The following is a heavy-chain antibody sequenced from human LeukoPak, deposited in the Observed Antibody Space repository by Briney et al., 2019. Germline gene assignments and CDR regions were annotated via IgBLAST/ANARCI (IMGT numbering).Heavy chain of an antibody. D-gene: IGHD5-24*01. V-gene: IGHV3-33*01. CDR1: GFTFSSYG. J-gene: IGHJ4*02. Sequence: PGGSLRLPCAASGFTFSSYGMHWVRQAPGKGLEWVAVIWYDGSNKYYADSVKGRFTISRDNSKNTLYLQMNSLRAEDTAVYYCARDIQDGYNAAYFDYWGQGTLVTVSS. CDR2: IWYDGSNK. CDR3: ARDIQDGYNAAYFDY.